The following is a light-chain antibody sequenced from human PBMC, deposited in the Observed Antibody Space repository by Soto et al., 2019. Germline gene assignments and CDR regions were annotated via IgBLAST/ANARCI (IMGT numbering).Light chain of an antibody. CDR2: LNSDGGH. CDR3: QTWGTGIVV. J-gene: IGLJ2*01. V-gene: IGLV4-69*01. CDR1: SGHSNYA. Sequence: QLVLTQSPSASASLGASVKLTCTLSSGHSNYAIAWHQQQPEKGPRYLMKLNSDGGHNKGDGIPDRFSGSSSGTERYLTISSLQSEDEADYYCQTWGTGIVVFGGGTKLTVL.